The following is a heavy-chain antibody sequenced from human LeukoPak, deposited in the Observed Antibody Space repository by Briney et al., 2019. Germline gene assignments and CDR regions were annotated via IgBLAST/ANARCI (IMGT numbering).Heavy chain of an antibody. Sequence: ASVKVSCKASEYTFTNYAMHWVRLAPGQRLQWMGWINLVNGNTKYSQYFEGRVTITRDTSASTVYMELSSLRPDDMAVYYCARGRGTIGSNRDFYFYYYMDIWGNGTTVTVSS. V-gene: IGHV1-3*03. CDR3: ARGRGTIGSNRDFYFYYYMDI. CDR2: INLVNGNT. CDR1: EYTFTNYA. J-gene: IGHJ6*03. D-gene: IGHD2-21*01.